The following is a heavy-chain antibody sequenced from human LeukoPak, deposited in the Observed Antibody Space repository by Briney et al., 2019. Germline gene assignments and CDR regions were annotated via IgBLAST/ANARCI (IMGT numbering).Heavy chain of an antibody. CDR1: GGSISSGSYY. J-gene: IGHJ4*02. Sequence: PSETLSLTCTVSGGSISSGSYYWSWIRQPAGKGLKWIGRIYASGSTNYNPSLKSRVTISVDTSKNQFSLKLTSVTAADTAVYYCARGGGGSSDFYGWFDYWGQGTLVTVSS. CDR3: ARGGGGSSDFYGWFDY. D-gene: IGHD2-15*01. V-gene: IGHV4-61*02. CDR2: IYASGST.